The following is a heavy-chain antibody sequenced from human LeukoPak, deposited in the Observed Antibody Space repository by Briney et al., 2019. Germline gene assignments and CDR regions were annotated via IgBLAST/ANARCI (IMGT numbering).Heavy chain of an antibody. D-gene: IGHD1-26*01. Sequence: PSETLSLTCAVYGVSFSGYYWSWIRQPPGKGLEWIWEINHSGSTNYNPSLKSRVTISVDTSKNQFSLKLSSVTAADTAVYYCARHYGGGSGSHLFIAFDIWGQGTMVTVSS. J-gene: IGHJ3*02. CDR3: ARHYGGGSGSHLFIAFDI. CDR2: INHSGST. CDR1: GVSFSGYY. V-gene: IGHV4-34*01.